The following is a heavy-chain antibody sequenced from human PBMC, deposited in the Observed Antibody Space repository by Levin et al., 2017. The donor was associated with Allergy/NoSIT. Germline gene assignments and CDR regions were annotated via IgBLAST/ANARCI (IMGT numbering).Heavy chain of an antibody. V-gene: IGHV1-8*01. D-gene: IGHD5-12*01. CDR1: GYSFTSYD. Sequence: GESLKISCKASGYSFTSYDINWVRQATGQGLEWMGWMNPDSGSAGYAQKFQGRVTMTRNTSITTAYMELSSLRSEDTAVYYCVRAGGYSAYHWGQGTLVTVSS. J-gene: IGHJ4*02. CDR2: MNPDSGSA. CDR3: VRAGGYSAYH.